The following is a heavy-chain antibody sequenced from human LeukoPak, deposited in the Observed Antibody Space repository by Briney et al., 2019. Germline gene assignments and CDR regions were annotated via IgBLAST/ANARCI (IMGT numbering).Heavy chain of an antibody. CDR3: AKIFPSKDAFDI. V-gene: IGHV3-30*18. Sequence: GGSLRLSCAASGFTFSSYSMNWVRQAPGKGLEWVAVISYDGSNKYYADSVKGRFTISRDNSKNTLYLQMNSLRAEDTAVYYCAKIFPSKDAFDIWGQGTMVTVSS. J-gene: IGHJ3*02. CDR1: GFTFSSYS. CDR2: ISYDGSNK.